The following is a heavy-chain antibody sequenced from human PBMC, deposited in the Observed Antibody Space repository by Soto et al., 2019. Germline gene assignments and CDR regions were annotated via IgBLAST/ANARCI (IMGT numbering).Heavy chain of an antibody. CDR1: GYSITSGHY. CDR3: AREEGSYYDFDI. Sequence: SENLSLTCDVSGYSITSGHYWGWIRQPPGKGLEWIGIIHHSGSTYYNPSLKSRVTISIDTSKNQFSLKLSSVTAADTAVYYCAREEGSYYDFDIWGQGTIVTVS. V-gene: IGHV4-38-2*02. J-gene: IGHJ3*02. D-gene: IGHD1-26*01. CDR2: IHHSGST.